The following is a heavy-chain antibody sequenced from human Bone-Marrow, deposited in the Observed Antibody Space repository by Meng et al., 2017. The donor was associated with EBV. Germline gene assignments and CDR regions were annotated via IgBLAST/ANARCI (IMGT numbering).Heavy chain of an antibody. V-gene: IGHV1-69*01. CDR3: ASESGRGFTPDY. CDR1: GGTFRSDA. CDR2: LIPLSDAP. J-gene: IGHJ4*02. D-gene: IGHD3-10*01. Sequence: QVHVVQSVAEEKKPWSSVKVSCKTSGGTFRSDAISWVRQAPGQGLEWMGGLIPLSDAPHYAQKFQGRVTITADESTSTHYLDLSGLRAEDTAVYYCASESGRGFTPDYWGQGTLVTVSS.